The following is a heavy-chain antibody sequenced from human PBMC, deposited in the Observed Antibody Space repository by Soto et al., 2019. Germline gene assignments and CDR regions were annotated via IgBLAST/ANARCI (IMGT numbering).Heavy chain of an antibody. CDR3: ARDYYGSGSHYYFDY. Sequence: SETLSLTCAVYGGSFSGYYWSWIRQPPGKGLEWIGEINHSGSTNYNPSLKSRVTISVDTSKNQFSLKLSSVTAADTAVYYCARDYYGSGSHYYFDYWGQGTLVTVSS. CDR2: INHSGST. V-gene: IGHV4-34*01. D-gene: IGHD3-10*01. CDR1: GGSFSGYY. J-gene: IGHJ4*02.